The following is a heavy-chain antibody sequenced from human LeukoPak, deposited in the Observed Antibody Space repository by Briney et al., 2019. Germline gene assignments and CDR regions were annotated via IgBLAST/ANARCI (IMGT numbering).Heavy chain of an antibody. Sequence: SETLSLTCTVSGGSISSYYWSWIRQPPGKGLEWIGYIYYSGSTNYNPSLKSRVTISVDTSKNQFSLKLSSVTAADTAVYYCARVPPYYYDSSGYNPEPRYWYFDFWGRGTLVTVSS. CDR3: ARVPPYYYDSSGYNPEPRYWYFDF. D-gene: IGHD3-22*01. CDR1: GGSISSYY. J-gene: IGHJ2*01. CDR2: IYYSGST. V-gene: IGHV4-59*01.